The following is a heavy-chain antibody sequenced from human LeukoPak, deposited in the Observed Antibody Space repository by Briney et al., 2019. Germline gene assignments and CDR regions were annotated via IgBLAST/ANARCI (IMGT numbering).Heavy chain of an antibody. Sequence: SETLSLTCTVSGGSISSSSYYWGWIRQPPGKGLEWIGSIYYSGSTYYNPSLKSRVTISVDTSKNQFSLKLSSVTAADTAVYYCARLYGDYVYYYYMDVWGKGTTVTISS. CDR1: GGSISSSSYY. CDR3: ARLYGDYVYYYYMDV. V-gene: IGHV4-39*01. D-gene: IGHD4-17*01. CDR2: IYYSGST. J-gene: IGHJ6*03.